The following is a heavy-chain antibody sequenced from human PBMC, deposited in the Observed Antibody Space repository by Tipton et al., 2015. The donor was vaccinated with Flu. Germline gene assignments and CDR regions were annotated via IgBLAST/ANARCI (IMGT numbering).Heavy chain of an antibody. Sequence: TLSLTCTVSGGSISSYYWSWIRQPAGKGLEWIGRIYTSGSTNYNPSLKSRVTMSVDTSKNQFSLKLSSVTAADTAVYYCAREREVPAAIGRYYYYMDVWGKGTTVTVSS. V-gene: IGHV4-4*07. D-gene: IGHD2-2*02. CDR3: AREREVPAAIGRYYYYMDV. CDR2: IYTSGST. J-gene: IGHJ6*03. CDR1: GGSISSYY.